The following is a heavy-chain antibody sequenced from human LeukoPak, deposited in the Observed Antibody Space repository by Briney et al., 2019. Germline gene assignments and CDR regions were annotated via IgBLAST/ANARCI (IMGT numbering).Heavy chain of an antibody. Sequence: AGGSLRLSCAASGFTFSSYAMSWVRQAPGKGLEWVSAISGSGGSTYYADSVKGRFTISRDNSKNTLYLQMNSLRAEDTAVYYCARDGIVGATPNWFDPWGQGTLVTVSS. CDR1: GFTFSSYA. D-gene: IGHD1-26*01. CDR2: ISGSGGST. J-gene: IGHJ5*02. CDR3: ARDGIVGATPNWFDP. V-gene: IGHV3-23*01.